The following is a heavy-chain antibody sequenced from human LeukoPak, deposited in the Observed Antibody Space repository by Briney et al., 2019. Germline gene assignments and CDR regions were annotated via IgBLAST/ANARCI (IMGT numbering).Heavy chain of an antibody. V-gene: IGHV3-30*03. CDR2: ISYDGSNK. CDR1: GFTFSSYG. J-gene: IGHJ4*02. CDR3: ARDMNIVATVRGDY. Sequence: GGSLRLSCAASGFTFSSYGMHWVRQAPGKGLEWVAVISYDGSNKYYADSVKGRFTISRDNSKKTLYLQMNSLRAEDTAVYYCARDMNIVATVRGDYWGQGTLVTVSS. D-gene: IGHD5-12*01.